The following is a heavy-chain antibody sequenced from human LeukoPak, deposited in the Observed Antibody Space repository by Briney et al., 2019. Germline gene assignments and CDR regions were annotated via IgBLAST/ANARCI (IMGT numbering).Heavy chain of an antibody. CDR1: GLMFSTSG. J-gene: IGHJ4*02. D-gene: IGHD2-2*01. CDR2: IQYDGSEI. Sequence: GGSLRLSCAASGLMFSTSGMHWVRQAPGKGLEWVAFIQYDGSEIYYADSLKGRFTISRDNSKNTLYLQMNNLRAEDTAVFYCARESSAAKIGQMLNYWGQGTLVTVSS. V-gene: IGHV3-30*02. CDR3: ARESSAAKIGQMLNY.